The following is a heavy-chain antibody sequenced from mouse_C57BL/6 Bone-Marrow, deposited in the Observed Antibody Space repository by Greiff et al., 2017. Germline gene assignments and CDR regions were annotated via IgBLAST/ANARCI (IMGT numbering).Heavy chain of an antibody. CDR1: GYAFTNYL. CDR3: ARATIYYGYDVDY. CDR2: INPGSGGT. V-gene: IGHV1-54*01. J-gene: IGHJ2*01. D-gene: IGHD2-2*01. Sequence: VQLQQSGAELVRPGTSVKVSCKASGYAFTNYLIEWVKQRPGQGLEWIGVINPGSGGTNYNEKFKGKATLTADKSSSTAYMQLSSLTSEDSAVYFWARATIYYGYDVDYWGQGTTLTVSS.